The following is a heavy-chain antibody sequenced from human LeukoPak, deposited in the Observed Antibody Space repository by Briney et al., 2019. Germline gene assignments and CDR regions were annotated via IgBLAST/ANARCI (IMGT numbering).Heavy chain of an antibody. J-gene: IGHJ4*02. D-gene: IGHD5-24*01. V-gene: IGHV3-9*01. CDR3: ARDNVEMATITHDY. CDR1: GFTFDDYA. Sequence: GRSLRLSCAASGFTFDDYAMHWVRQAPGKGLEWVSGISWNSGSIGYADSVKGRFTISRDNAKNSLYLQMNSLRAEDTAVYYCARDNVEMATITHDYWGQGTLVTVSS. CDR2: ISWNSGSI.